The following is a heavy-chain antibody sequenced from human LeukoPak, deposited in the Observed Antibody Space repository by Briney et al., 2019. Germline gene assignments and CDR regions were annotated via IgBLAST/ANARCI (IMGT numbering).Heavy chain of an antibody. CDR1: GYSFTSYW. D-gene: IGHD3-16*01. CDR3: ASTLGPGNYYYYMDV. V-gene: IGHV5-51*04. Sequence: GESLKISCKGSGYSFTSYWIGWVRQMLGKGLEWRGIIYPGVSDTRYSPSFQGQVTISADKPISTAYLQWSSVKASDTAMYYCASTLGPGNYYYYMDVWGKGTTVTVSS. J-gene: IGHJ6*03. CDR2: IYPGVSDT.